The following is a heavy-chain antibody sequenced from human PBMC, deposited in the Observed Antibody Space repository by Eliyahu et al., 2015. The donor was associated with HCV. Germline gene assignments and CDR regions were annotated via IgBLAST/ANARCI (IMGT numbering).Heavy chain of an antibody. V-gene: IGHV3-33*01. CDR2: IWYDGSNK. Sequence: QVQLVESGGGVVQPGRSLRLSCAASGFTFSSXGMHWVRXAPGKGLEWVAVIWYDGSNKYYADSVKGRFTISRDNSKNTLYLQMNSLRAEDTAVYYCARDGGSSTSCYGEGCYYYYYGMDVWGQGTTVTVSS. J-gene: IGHJ6*02. CDR3: ARDGGSSTSCYGEGCYYYYYGMDV. CDR1: GFTFSSXG. D-gene: IGHD2-2*01.